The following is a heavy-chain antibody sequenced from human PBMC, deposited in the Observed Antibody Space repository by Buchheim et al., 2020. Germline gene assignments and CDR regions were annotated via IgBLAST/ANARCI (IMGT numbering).Heavy chain of an antibody. J-gene: IGHJ6*02. Sequence: EVQLVESGGGLVQPGGSLRLSCAASGFTFSSYWMSWVRQAPGKGLEWVANIKQGGSEKYYVDSVKGRFTISRDNAKNSLYLQMNSLRAEDTAVYYCAREASLWYTSNYYYYGMDVWGQGTT. CDR2: IKQGGSEK. CDR1: GFTFSSYW. CDR3: AREASLWYTSNYYYYGMDV. V-gene: IGHV3-7*01. D-gene: IGHD3-10*01.